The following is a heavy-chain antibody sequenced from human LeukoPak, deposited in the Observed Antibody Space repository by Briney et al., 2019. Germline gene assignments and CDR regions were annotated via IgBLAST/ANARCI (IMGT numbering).Heavy chain of an antibody. Sequence: GGSLRLPCAASGFTFSSYAMSWVRQAPGKGLEWLSANSGSGGSTYYADSVKGRFTIYRDNSKNTLYLQMNSLRAEDTAVYYCALGGPGSGWYYFDYWGQGTLVTVSS. CDR2: NSGSGGST. CDR3: ALGGPGSGWYYFDY. D-gene: IGHD6-19*01. J-gene: IGHJ4*02. CDR1: GFTFSSYA. V-gene: IGHV3-23*01.